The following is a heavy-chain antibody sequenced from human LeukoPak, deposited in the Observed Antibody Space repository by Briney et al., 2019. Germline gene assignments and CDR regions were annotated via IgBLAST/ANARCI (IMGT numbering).Heavy chain of an antibody. CDR2: ISASNGNT. CDR3: ARDSGSGNNDY. Sequence: ASVKVSCKASAYTFTSYAISWVRQAPGQGLEWMGWISASNGNTNYAQKLHGRVTMTTDTSTNTVYMELRSLRFDDTAVYYCARDSGSGNNDYWGQGTLVTVSS. D-gene: IGHD1-26*01. CDR1: AYTFTSYA. J-gene: IGHJ4*02. V-gene: IGHV1-18*01.